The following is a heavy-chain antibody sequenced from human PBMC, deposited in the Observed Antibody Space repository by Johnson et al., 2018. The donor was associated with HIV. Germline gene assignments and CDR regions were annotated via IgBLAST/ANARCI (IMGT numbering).Heavy chain of an antibody. J-gene: IGHJ3*02. V-gene: IGHV3-64*01. Sequence: VQLVESGGGLVQPGGSLRLSCAASGFTFSSYAMHWVRQAPGKGLEYVSAISSNGGSTYYANSVKGRFTISRDNSKNTLYLQMGSLRAEDMAVYYCARRDNDASDIWGRGTMVTVSS. CDR3: ARRDNDASDI. CDR2: ISSNGGST. CDR1: GFTFSSYA.